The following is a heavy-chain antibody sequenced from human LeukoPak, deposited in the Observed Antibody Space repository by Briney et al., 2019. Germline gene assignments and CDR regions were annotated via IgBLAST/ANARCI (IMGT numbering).Heavy chain of an antibody. V-gene: IGHV5-51*01. CDR2: IYPGDSDT. J-gene: IGHJ4*02. D-gene: IGHD3-22*01. Sequence: IYPGDSDTRYSPSFQGQVTISADKSISTAYLQWSSLKASDTAMYYCARWHYDSSGYYCDYWGQGTLVTVSS. CDR3: ARWHYDSSGYYCDY.